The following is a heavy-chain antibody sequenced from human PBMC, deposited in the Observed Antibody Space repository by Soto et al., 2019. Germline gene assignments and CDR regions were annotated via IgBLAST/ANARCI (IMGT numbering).Heavy chain of an antibody. V-gene: IGHV4-31*03. CDR1: GGSISRGGYY. D-gene: IGHD1-26*01. J-gene: IGHJ6*02. CDR3: ARDARGNYYYYGLDV. CDR2: IYYSAST. Sequence: SETLSLTCTVSGGSISRGGYYWSWIRQHPGKGLEWIGYIYYSASTYYNPSLKSRVTISVDTSKNQFSLKLSSVTAADTAVYYCARDARGNYYYYGLDVWGQGTTVTVSS.